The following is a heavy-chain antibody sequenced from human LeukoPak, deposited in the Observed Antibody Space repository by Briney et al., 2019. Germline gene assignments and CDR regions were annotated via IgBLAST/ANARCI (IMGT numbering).Heavy chain of an antibody. Sequence: GASVKVSCKASGYTFTSYGISWVRQAPGQGLKWMGWISAYNGNTNYAQKLQGRVTMTTDTSTSTAYMELRSLRSDDTAVYYCARGGVRYFDWLLRMYYFDYWGQGTLVTVSS. CDR3: ARGGVRYFDWLLRMYYFDY. CDR2: ISAYNGNT. CDR1: GYTFTSYG. D-gene: IGHD3-9*01. J-gene: IGHJ4*02. V-gene: IGHV1-18*01.